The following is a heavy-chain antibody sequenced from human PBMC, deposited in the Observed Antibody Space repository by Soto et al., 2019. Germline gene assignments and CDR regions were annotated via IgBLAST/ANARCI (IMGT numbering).Heavy chain of an antibody. V-gene: IGHV3-33*03. D-gene: IGHD2-2*01. CDR2: VWYDGSNK. CDR1: GFTFRSYG. J-gene: IGHJ4*02. Sequence: SGFTFRSYGMHWVRQAPGKGLEWVAVVWYDGSNKEYGESVKGRFTISRDNSKNTLYLQMNNLRADDTAVYYCARVGYCTSTSSNCPFESWGQGTLVTVSS. CDR3: ARVGYCTSTSSNCPFES.